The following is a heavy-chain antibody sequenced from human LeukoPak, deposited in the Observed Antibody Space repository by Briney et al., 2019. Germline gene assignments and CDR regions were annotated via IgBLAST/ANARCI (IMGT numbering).Heavy chain of an antibody. D-gene: IGHD3-16*01. Sequence: PSETLSLTCTVSGGSISSFYWNWIRQPPGKGLEWIGYIYYSGSTYYNPSLKSRVTISVDTSKNQFSLKLSSVTAADTAVYYCARDRGGRTFDYWGQGTLVTVSP. V-gene: IGHV4-59*01. CDR1: GGSISSFY. J-gene: IGHJ4*02. CDR2: IYYSGST. CDR3: ARDRGGRTFDY.